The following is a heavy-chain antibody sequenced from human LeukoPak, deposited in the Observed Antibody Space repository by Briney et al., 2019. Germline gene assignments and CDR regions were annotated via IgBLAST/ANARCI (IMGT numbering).Heavy chain of an antibody. CDR3: ARGPYYYGSGSYSVHY. Sequence: ASVKVSCKASGYTFTSYGISWVRQAPGQGLEWMGWISAYNGNTNYAQKIQGRVTMTTDTSTSTAYMELRSLRSDDTAVYYCARGPYYYGSGSYSVHYWGQATLVTVSS. CDR1: GYTFTSYG. D-gene: IGHD3-10*01. CDR2: ISAYNGNT. J-gene: IGHJ4*02. V-gene: IGHV1-18*01.